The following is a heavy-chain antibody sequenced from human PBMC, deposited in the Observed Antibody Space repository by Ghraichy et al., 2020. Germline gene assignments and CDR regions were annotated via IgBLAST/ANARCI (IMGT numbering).Heavy chain of an antibody. Sequence: SGPTLVKPTQTLTLTCTFSGFSLSTSGVGVGWIRQPPGKALEWLALIYWDDDKRYSPSLKSRLTITKDTSKNQVVLTMTNMDPVDTATYYCAHSGVGVHYDYIWGSYRYTANIDYWGQGTLVTVSS. CDR3: AHSGVGVHYDYIWGSYRYTANIDY. CDR1: GFSLSTSGVG. V-gene: IGHV2-5*02. CDR2: IYWDDDK. J-gene: IGHJ4*02. D-gene: IGHD3-16*02.